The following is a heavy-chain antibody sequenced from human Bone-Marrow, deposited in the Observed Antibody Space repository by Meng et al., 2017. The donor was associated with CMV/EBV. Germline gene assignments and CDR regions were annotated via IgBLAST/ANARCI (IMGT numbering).Heavy chain of an antibody. Sequence: GESLKISCKASGYRFTSYGIGWVRQMPGTGLEWMAVFYPGDSDTKYSPSFQGQITISAEKSVSTAYLQWSSLKASDSGIYYCARSGSSWYGVDHWGQGTLVTVSS. CDR1: GYRFTSYG. CDR2: FYPGDSDT. J-gene: IGHJ4*02. D-gene: IGHD6-13*01. CDR3: ARSGSSWYGVDH. V-gene: IGHV5-51*01.